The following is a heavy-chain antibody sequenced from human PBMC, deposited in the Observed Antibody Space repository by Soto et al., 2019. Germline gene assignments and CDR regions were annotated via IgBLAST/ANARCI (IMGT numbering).Heavy chain of an antibody. J-gene: IGHJ3*02. CDR2: LYDVDGT. CDR3: ASWLEREHAYDI. Sequence: PGGSLRLSCAALGLTVRGKKYITWVRQAPGKGLEWVSALYDVDGTYYADSAKGRFTISGDNSNNIIYLQMNSLGPDGTAVYYCASWLEREHAYDIWGLGTMVTVSS. V-gene: IGHV3-53*01. D-gene: IGHD1-1*01. CDR1: GLTVRGKKY.